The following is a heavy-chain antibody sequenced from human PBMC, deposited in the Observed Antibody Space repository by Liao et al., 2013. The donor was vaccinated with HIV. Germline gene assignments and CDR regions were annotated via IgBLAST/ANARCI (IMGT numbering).Heavy chain of an antibody. V-gene: IGHV4-59*12. CDR2: VYYSGST. CDR3: ARGGGGKGFDS. J-gene: IGHJ4*02. D-gene: IGHD4-23*01. CDR1: GGSISSYQ. Sequence: QVQLQESGPGLVKRSETLSLTCTVSGGSISSYQWTWIRQPPGKGLEWIGHVYYSGSTNYNSSLKSRVTISADTSKNQFSLKVTYVTAADTAVYYCARGGGGKGFDSWGQGILVTVSS.